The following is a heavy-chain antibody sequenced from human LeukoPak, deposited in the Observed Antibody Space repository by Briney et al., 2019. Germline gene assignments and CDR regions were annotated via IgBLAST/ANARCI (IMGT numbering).Heavy chain of an antibody. CDR1: GGSISSYY. J-gene: IGHJ3*02. D-gene: IGHD4-17*01. V-gene: IGHV4-59*12. CDR2: IYYSGST. CDR3: ARDLFPDYGDHHDAFDI. Sequence: PSETLSLTCTVSGGSISSYYWSWIRQPPGKGLEWIGYIYYSGSTNYNPSLKSRVTISVDTSKNQFSLKLSSVTAADTAVYYCARDLFPDYGDHHDAFDIWGQGTMVTVSS.